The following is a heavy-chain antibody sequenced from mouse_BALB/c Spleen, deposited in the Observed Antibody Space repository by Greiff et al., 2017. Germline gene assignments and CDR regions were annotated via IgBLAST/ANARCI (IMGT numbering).Heavy chain of an antibody. CDR1: GFSLTSYG. V-gene: IGHV2-9*02. Sequence: VKLMESGPGLVAPSQSLSITCTVSGFSLTSYGVHWVRQPPGKGLEWLGVIWAGGSTNYNSALMSRLSISKDNSKSQVFLKMNSLQTDDTAMYYCAREGYDGGYYAMDYWGQGTSVTVAS. J-gene: IGHJ4*01. CDR3: AREGYDGGYYAMDY. CDR2: IWAGGST. D-gene: IGHD2-14*01.